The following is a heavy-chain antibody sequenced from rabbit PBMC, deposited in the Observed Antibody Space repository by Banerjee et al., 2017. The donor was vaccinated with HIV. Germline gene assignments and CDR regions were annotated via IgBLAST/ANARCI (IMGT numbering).Heavy chain of an antibody. CDR2: IYAGSSGST. D-gene: IGHD1-1*01. Sequence: QSLEESGGDLVKPGASLTLTCTASGFSFSSSYYMCWVRQAPGKGLEWIACIYAGSSGSTYYASWAKGRFTISKTSSTTVTLQMTSLTAADTATYFCARGVSRANLWGQGTLVTVS. J-gene: IGHJ4*01. V-gene: IGHV1S40*01. CDR3: ARGVSRANL. CDR1: GFSFSSSYY.